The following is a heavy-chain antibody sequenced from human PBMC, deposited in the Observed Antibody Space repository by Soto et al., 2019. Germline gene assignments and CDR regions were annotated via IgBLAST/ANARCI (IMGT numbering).Heavy chain of an antibody. V-gene: IGHV4-39*01. CDR1: RGSVSSSTYD. J-gene: IGHJ1*01. D-gene: IGHD3-3*01. CDR3: ASLAYDQVL. CDR2: IFYSGST. Sequence: SCALCRGSVSSSTYDLAWIRQSPGKGLEWIGSIFYSGSTYFNPSFKSRVTISVDTSKNQFSLKLSSVTVADTAIYYCASLAYDQVLWGQGTLVSVPS.